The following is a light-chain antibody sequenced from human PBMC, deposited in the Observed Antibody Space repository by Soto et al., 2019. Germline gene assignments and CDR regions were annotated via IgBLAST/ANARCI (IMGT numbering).Light chain of an antibody. J-gene: IGLJ2*01. CDR3: GSYTSSHTVL. V-gene: IGLV2-14*03. CDR2: DVI. CDR1: SSDVGGYDY. Sequence: QSVLTQPASVSGSPGQSITISCTGTSSDVGGYDYVSWYQQHPGKAPKLMIYDVINRPSGVSNRFSGSKSGNTASLTISGLQAEDEADYYCGSYTSSHTVLLGGGTQLTVL.